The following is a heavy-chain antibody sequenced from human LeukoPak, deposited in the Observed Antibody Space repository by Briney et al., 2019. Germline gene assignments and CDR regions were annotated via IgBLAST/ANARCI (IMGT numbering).Heavy chain of an antibody. CDR3: ARDSGGSNYTDY. V-gene: IGHV3-66*01. CDR2: IYSCGAT. J-gene: IGHJ4*02. Sequence: GGSLRLSCAASGFTVSNNYMSWVRQAPGKGLEWVSVIYSCGATYYADSVKGRFTISRDNSKNTLYLQMNSLRAEDTAVYYCARDSGGSNYTDYWGQGTLVTVSS. D-gene: IGHD1-26*01. CDR1: GFTVSNNY.